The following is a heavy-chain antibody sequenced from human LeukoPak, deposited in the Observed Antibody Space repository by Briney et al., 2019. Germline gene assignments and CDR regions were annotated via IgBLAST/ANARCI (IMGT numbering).Heavy chain of an antibody. CDR3: ARGETSLYSSSWYY. J-gene: IGHJ4*02. D-gene: IGHD6-13*01. CDR2: IRSDGSIK. V-gene: IGHV3-30*02. CDR1: GFIFSFYG. Sequence: GGSLRLSCASSGFIFSFYGMHWARQAPGKGLEWVAFIRSDGSIKYYADSVKGRFTISRDNSKNTLYLQMNSLRAAHTAVYYCARGETSLYSSSWYYWGQGTLVTVSS.